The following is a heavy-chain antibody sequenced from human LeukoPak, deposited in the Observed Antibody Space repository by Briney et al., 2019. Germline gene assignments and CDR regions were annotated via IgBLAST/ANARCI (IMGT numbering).Heavy chain of an antibody. V-gene: IGHV1-8*03. CDR3: ARGVRGRSSRLLYY. D-gene: IGHD6-6*01. CDR1: GYTFTSYD. Sequence: GASVKVSCKASGYTFTSYDINWVRQATGQGLEWMGWMNPNSGNTGYAQKFQGRVTITRNTSISTAYMEMSSLRSEDTAVYYCARGVRGRSSRLLYYWGQGTLVTVSS. CDR2: MNPNSGNT. J-gene: IGHJ4*02.